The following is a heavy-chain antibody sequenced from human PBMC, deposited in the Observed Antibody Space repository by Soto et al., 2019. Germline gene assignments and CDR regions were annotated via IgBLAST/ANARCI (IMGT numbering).Heavy chain of an antibody. V-gene: IGHV3-21*01. D-gene: IGHD3-10*01. Sequence: PGGSLRLSCAASGFTFSSYSMNWVRQAPGKGLEWVSSISSSSSYIYYADSVKGRFTISRDNAKNSLYLQMNSLRAEDTAVYYCARWTRLWFGELLDAFDIWGQGTMVTVSS. J-gene: IGHJ3*02. CDR3: ARWTRLWFGELLDAFDI. CDR2: ISSSSSYI. CDR1: GFTFSSYS.